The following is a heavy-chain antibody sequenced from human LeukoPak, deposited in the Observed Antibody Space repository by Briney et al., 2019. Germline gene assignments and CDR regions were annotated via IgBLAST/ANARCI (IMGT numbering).Heavy chain of an antibody. Sequence: KPGGSLRLSCAASGFTFSSYSMNWVRQAPGKGLEWVSSISSSSSYIYYADSVKGRFTISRDNAKNSLYLQMNSLRAEDTAVYYRARESDTAMVALFDYWGQGTLVTVSS. CDR3: ARESDTAMVALFDY. J-gene: IGHJ4*02. D-gene: IGHD5-18*01. CDR1: GFTFSSYS. V-gene: IGHV3-21*01. CDR2: ISSSSSYI.